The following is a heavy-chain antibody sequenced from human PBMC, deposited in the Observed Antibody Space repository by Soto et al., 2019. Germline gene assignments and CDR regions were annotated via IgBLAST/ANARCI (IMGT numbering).Heavy chain of an antibody. CDR2: IHHRGNT. CDR3: ARTHYSMDV. Sequence: QVPLQQWGAGLLKPSETLSLTCAVYGGSFSDFHWSWIRQPPGKGLEWIGEIHHRGNTNYNPSLRSRVTMSVDTSQNQFSLKMTSVTAADTAVYYCARTHYSMDVWDKGTTVTVSS. CDR1: GGSFSDFH. J-gene: IGHJ6*03. V-gene: IGHV4-34*01.